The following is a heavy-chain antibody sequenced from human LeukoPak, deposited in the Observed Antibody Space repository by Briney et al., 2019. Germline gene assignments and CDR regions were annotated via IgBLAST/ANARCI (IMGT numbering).Heavy chain of an antibody. D-gene: IGHD3-10*01. Sequence: PSETLSLTCTVSGGSISSYYWSWIRQPAGKGLEWIGRIYTSGSTNYNPSLKSRVTMSVDTSKNQFSLKLSSVTAADTAVYYCARDLYGSGSRSFYYYYYMDVWGKGTTVTISS. V-gene: IGHV4-4*07. CDR3: ARDLYGSGSRSFYYYYYMDV. J-gene: IGHJ6*03. CDR1: GGSISSYY. CDR2: IYTSGST.